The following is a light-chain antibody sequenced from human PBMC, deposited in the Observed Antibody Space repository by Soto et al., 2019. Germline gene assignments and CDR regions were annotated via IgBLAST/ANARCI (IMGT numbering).Light chain of an antibody. Sequence: SYELTQPPSMSVSPGQTATIACSGDKLGDKYVCWYQHKSGESPILVIYQDTKRPSGIPERFSGSNSGSTATLTISGTQSIDEADYYCQAWDGGTVVFGGGTKLTVL. V-gene: IGLV3-1*01. CDR3: QAWDGGTVV. J-gene: IGLJ2*01. CDR2: QDT. CDR1: KLGDKY.